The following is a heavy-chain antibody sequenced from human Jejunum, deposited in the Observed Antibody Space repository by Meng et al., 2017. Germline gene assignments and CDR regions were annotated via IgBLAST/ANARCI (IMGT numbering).Heavy chain of an antibody. CDR2: VYYNGHP. V-gene: IGHV4-61*01. J-gene: IGHJ4*02. CDR3: ARTRLCSGSYYFDP. D-gene: IGHD2-15*01. Sequence: HGQWPGRGPGPVGLSPTLSLTSTFSVYSISSDNYCWRWIRKPPGKGLEWIWYVYYNGHPDCNPSLKSRLCISLDTSTNQFSLKLSSVTAADTAVYYCARTRLCSGSYYFDPWGQGALVTVSS. CDR1: VYSISSDNYC.